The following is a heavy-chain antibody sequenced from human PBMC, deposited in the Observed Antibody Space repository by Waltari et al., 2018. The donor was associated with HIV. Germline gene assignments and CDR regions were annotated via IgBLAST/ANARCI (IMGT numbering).Heavy chain of an antibody. J-gene: IGHJ4*02. Sequence: EVQLVASGGGLVQPGRSLRLSCAASGFTLDDYAMPSARPAQGTGLEWVSGIIWNSGSIGYADSVKGRFTISRDNAKNSLYLQMNSLRAEDTALYYCAKDITPFINGSYEGGLDYWGQGTLVTVSS. CDR1: GFTLDDYA. D-gene: IGHD1-26*01. CDR2: IIWNSGSI. V-gene: IGHV3-9*01. CDR3: AKDITPFINGSYEGGLDY.